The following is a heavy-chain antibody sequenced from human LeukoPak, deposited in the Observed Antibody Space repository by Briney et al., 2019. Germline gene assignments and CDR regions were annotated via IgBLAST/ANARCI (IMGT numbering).Heavy chain of an antibody. D-gene: IGHD3-22*01. J-gene: IGHJ6*03. CDR1: GFTFSDYY. Sequence: GGSLRLSCAASGFTFSDYYMSWIRQAPGKGLEWLSYIISTGGTIYYADSVKGRFTISRDNAKNSLYLQMNSLRAEDTAVYYCARSHDSSGYYYYYYYMDVWGKGTTVTVSS. CDR3: ARSHDSSGYYYYYYYMDV. V-gene: IGHV3-11*04. CDR2: IISTGGTI.